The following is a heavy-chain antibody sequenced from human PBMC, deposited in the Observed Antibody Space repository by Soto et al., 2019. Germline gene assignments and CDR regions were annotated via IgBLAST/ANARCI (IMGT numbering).Heavy chain of an antibody. J-gene: IGHJ4*02. CDR1: GFTFSSYW. V-gene: IGHV3-74*01. D-gene: IGHD4-17*01. CDR3: VRGAPETTGPD. Sequence: EVQLVESGGGLVQPGGSLRLSCVASGFTFSSYWMHWVRQAPGKGLVWVERVNSDGSRTTYADSVKGRFTISRDNAKNTLYLQVNSLRAEDTAEYSCVRGAPETTGPDWGQGTLVTVSS. CDR2: VNSDGSRT.